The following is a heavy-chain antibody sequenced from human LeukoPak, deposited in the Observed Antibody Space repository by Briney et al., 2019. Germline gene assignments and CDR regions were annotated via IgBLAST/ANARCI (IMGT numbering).Heavy chain of an antibody. D-gene: IGHD3-22*01. CDR3: ARDHYYDSSGYYPNFDY. V-gene: IGHV3-11*04. CDR2: ISSSSSTI. CDR1: GGSFSGYY. J-gene: IGHJ4*02. Sequence: LSLTCAVYGGSFSGYYWSWIRQAPGKGLEWVSYISSSSSTIYYADSVKGRFTISRDNAKNSLYLQMNSLRAEDTAVYYCARDHYYDSSGYYPNFDYWGQGTLVTVSS.